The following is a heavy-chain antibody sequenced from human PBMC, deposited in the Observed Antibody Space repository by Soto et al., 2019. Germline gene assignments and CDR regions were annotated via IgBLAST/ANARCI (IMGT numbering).Heavy chain of an antibody. Sequence: SETLSLTCTVSCGSISSGDYYWSWIRQPPGKGLEWIGYIYYSGSTFYNPSLKNRVTISLDKSKIQSSLKLSTVTAADTAVYYCVREGDDNWFDPWGQGTLVTVSS. CDR3: VREGDDNWFDP. CDR1: CGSISSGDYY. V-gene: IGHV4-30-4*01. D-gene: IGHD3-16*01. CDR2: IYYSGST. J-gene: IGHJ5*02.